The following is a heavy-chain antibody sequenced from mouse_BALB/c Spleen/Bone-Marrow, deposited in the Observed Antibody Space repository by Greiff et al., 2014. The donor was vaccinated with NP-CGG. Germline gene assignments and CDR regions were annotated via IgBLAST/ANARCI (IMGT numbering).Heavy chain of an antibody. J-gene: IGHJ3*01. CDR3: ERQDCDWFAY. Sequence: DVMLVESGGDLVKPGGSLKLSCAASGFTFSSYGMSWVRQTPDKRLEWVATICSGGSYTYYPDSLKGGFTISRDNAKNTLYIKMRSQKSEDTARYYCERQDCDWFAYWGQGTLVTVSA. CDR2: ICSGGSYT. V-gene: IGHV5-6*02. CDR1: GFTFSSYG.